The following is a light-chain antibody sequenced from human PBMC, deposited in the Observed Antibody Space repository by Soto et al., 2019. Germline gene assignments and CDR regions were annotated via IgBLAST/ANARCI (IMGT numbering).Light chain of an antibody. CDR2: GAS. CDR1: QSVGRSF. J-gene: IGKJ3*01. Sequence: IVLNQSACTLSLAKGGRATLSSKASQSVGRSFLAWYQQKPGQAPRLLIFGASTRATGIPDRFSGSGSGTDFTLTISRLEPEDFAVYYCQQYESSLTFGPGTKVDIK. CDR3: QQYESSLT. V-gene: IGKV3-20*01.